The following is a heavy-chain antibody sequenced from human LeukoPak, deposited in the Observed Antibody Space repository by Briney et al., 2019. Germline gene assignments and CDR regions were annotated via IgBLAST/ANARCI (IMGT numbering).Heavy chain of an antibody. J-gene: IGHJ4*02. CDR3: ARIDSSGYYLWSFDY. D-gene: IGHD3-22*01. CDR1: GFTFSSYW. CDR2: INSDGSST. V-gene: IGHV3-74*01. Sequence: GGSLRLSCAASGFTFSSYWMHWVRQAPGKGLVWVSRINSDGSSTSYADSVKGRFTISRDNAKNTLYLQMNSLRAEDTAVYYCARIDSSGYYLWSFDYWGQGTLVTVSS.